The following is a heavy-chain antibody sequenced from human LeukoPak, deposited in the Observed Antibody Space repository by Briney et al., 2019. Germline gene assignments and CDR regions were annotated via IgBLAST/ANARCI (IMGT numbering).Heavy chain of an antibody. CDR3: ARDMEGYCSSTSCYSGFLNY. CDR1: GYTFTSYG. D-gene: IGHD2-2*01. J-gene: IGHJ4*02. V-gene: IGHV1-18*04. Sequence: ASVKVSCKASGYTFTSYGISWVRQAPGQGLEWMGWISAYNGNTNYAQKLQGRVTMTTDTSTSTAYMELRSLRSDDTAVYYCARDMEGYCSSTSCYSGFLNYWGQGTLVTVSS. CDR2: ISAYNGNT.